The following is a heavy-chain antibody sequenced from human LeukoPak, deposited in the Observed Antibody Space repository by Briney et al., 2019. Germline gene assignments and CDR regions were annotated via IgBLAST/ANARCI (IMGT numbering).Heavy chain of an antibody. D-gene: IGHD3-22*01. CDR3: ARQIRYYYDSSGYYSYYFDY. J-gene: IGHJ4*02. Sequence: RSSETLSLTCAVYGGSFSGYYWSWIRQPPGKGLEWIGEINHSGSTNYNPSLKSRVTISVDTSKNQFSLKLSSVTAADTAVYYCARQIRYYYDSSGYYSYYFDYWGQGTLVTVSS. CDR2: INHSGST. V-gene: IGHV4-34*01. CDR1: GGSFSGYY.